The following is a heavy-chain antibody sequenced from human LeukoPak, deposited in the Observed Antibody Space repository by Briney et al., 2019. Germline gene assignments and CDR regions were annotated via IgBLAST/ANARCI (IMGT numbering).Heavy chain of an antibody. CDR3: ARVQQYGKFDY. J-gene: IGHJ4*02. Sequence: TGGSLRLSCAASGFTFSSYSMNWVRQAPGKGLEWVSYISSSSSTIYYADSVKGRFTISRDNAKNSLYLQMNSLRAEDTALYYCARVQQYGKFDYWGQGTLVTVSS. CDR1: GFTFSSYS. CDR2: ISSSSSTI. V-gene: IGHV3-48*01. D-gene: IGHD3-10*01.